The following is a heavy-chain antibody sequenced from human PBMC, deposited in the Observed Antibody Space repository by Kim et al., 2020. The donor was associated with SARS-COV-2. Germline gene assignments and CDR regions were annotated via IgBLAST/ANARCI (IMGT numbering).Heavy chain of an antibody. D-gene: IGHD6-13*01. J-gene: IGHJ4*02. CDR1: GGSISSSSYY. CDR2: IYYSGST. CDR3: ARLGKYSSSWYYFDY. Sequence: SETLSLTCTVSGGSISSSSYYWGWIRQPPGKGLEWIGSIYYSGSTYYNPSLKSRVTISVDTSKNQFSLKLSSVTAADTAVYYCARLGKYSSSWYYFDYWGQGTLVTVSS. V-gene: IGHV4-39*01.